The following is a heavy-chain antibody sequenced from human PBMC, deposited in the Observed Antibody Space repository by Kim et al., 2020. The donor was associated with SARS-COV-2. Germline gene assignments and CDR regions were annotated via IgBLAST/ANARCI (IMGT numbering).Heavy chain of an antibody. J-gene: IGHJ6*02. CDR2: IKQDGSEK. Sequence: GGSLRLSCAASGFTFSSYWMSWVRQAPGKGLEWVANIKQDGSEKYYVDSVKGRFTISRDNAKNSLYLQMNSLRAEDTAVYYCARDKFAVAGRRVYYYYGMDVWGQGTTVTVSS. CDR3: ARDKFAVAGRRVYYYYGMDV. CDR1: GFTFSSYW. D-gene: IGHD6-19*01. V-gene: IGHV3-7*01.